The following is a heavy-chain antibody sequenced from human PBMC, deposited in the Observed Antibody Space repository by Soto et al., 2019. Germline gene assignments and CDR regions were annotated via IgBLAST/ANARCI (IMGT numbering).Heavy chain of an antibody. Sequence: SETLSLTCSVSGGSINSSSYFWGWVRQPPGKGLEWIGSIYYSGSTYYNPSLRSRVTISVDTSKNQFSLKLSSVTTADTAVFYCARHYSSGSRNWFDPWGQGTLVTVSS. CDR2: IYYSGST. CDR1: GGSINSSSYF. J-gene: IGHJ5*02. CDR3: ARHYSSGSRNWFDP. D-gene: IGHD6-19*01. V-gene: IGHV4-39*01.